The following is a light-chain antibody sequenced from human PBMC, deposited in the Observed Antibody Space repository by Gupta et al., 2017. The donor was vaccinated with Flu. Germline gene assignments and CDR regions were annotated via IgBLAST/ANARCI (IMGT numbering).Light chain of an antibody. Sequence: QSALTAPASVSGSRGQSITISCTGTSSDVGGYNYVSWYQQHPGKAPKRMMYEVSNRPSGVSNRFSGAKSGNTASLTISGLQAEDEADYYCSSYTSSLLVFGGGTKLTVL. CDR1: SSDVGGYNY. CDR3: SSYTSSLLV. CDR2: EVS. J-gene: IGLJ3*02. V-gene: IGLV2-14*01.